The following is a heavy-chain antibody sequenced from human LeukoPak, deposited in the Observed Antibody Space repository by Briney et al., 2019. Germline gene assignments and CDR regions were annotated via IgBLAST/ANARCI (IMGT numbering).Heavy chain of an antibody. CDR1: GYSFTSYW. CDR2: IYPGDSDT. Sequence: GESLKISCKGSGYSFTSYWIGWVRQMPGRGLEWMGIIYPGDSDTRYSPSFQGQVTISADKSISTAYLQWSSLKASDTAMYYCASETMVRGSWSFLAPYYWGQGTLVTVSS. V-gene: IGHV5-51*01. J-gene: IGHJ4*02. D-gene: IGHD3-10*01. CDR3: ASETMVRGSWSFLAPYY.